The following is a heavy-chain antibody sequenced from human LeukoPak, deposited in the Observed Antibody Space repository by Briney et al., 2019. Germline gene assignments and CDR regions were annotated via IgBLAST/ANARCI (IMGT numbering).Heavy chain of an antibody. CDR1: GFTFDDYT. CDR2: ISSSSSYI. D-gene: IGHD4-17*01. Sequence: GGSLRLSCAASGFTFDDYTMHWVRQAPGKGLEWVSSISSSSSYIYYADSVKGRFTISRDNAKNSLYLQMNSLRAEDTAVYYCARDRATYGDYVRFDYWGQGTLVTVSS. J-gene: IGHJ4*02. CDR3: ARDRATYGDYVRFDY. V-gene: IGHV3-21*01.